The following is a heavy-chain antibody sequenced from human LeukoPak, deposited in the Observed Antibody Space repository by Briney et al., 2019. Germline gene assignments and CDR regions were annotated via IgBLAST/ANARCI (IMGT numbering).Heavy chain of an antibody. J-gene: IGHJ4*02. D-gene: IGHD3-10*01. CDR1: GGSISSSNW. CDR2: IYHSGST. CDR3: ARVRYYGSGSYTDCFD. V-gene: IGHV4-4*02. Sequence: SGTLSLTCAVSGGSISSSNWWSWVRQPPGKGLEWIGEIYHSGSTNYNPSLKSRVTISVDKSKNQFSLKLSSVTAADTAVYYCARVRYYGSGSYTDCFDWGQGTLVTVSS.